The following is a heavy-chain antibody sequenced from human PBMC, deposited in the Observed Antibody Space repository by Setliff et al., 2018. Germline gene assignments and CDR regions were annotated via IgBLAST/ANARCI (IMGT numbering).Heavy chain of an antibody. V-gene: IGHV4-61*09. CDR2: MYTSGST. CDR3: ARAISRWYSAFYYYMDV. Sequence: PSETLSLTCSVSGGSISSGSDYWTWIRQPAGKGLEWIGHMYTSGSTNYNPSLKSRVTISVDTSKNQFSLKLSSVTAADTAVYYCARAISRWYSAFYYYMDVWGKGTTVTVSS. J-gene: IGHJ6*03. D-gene: IGHD6-19*01. CDR1: GGSISSGSDY.